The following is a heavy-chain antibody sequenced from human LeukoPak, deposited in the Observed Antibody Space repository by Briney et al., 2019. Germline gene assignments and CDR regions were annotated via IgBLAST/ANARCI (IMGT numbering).Heavy chain of an antibody. V-gene: IGHV3-23*01. J-gene: IGHJ4*02. CDR2: ITGNT. D-gene: IGHD3-3*01. CDR1: GFTFSSYA. Sequence: GGSLRLSCAASGFTFSSYALSWVRQAPGRGLEWVSTITGNTYYADSVKGRFTVSRDTSKNTLYLQMNSLRAEDTAVYYCARWSNYFDYWGQGTLVTVSS. CDR3: ARWSNYFDY.